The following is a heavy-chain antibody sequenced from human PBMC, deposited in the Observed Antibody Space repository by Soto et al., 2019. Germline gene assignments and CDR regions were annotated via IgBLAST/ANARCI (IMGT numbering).Heavy chain of an antibody. Sequence: PGGSLRLSCAASGFTFSSYAMSWVRQAPGKGLEWDSAISGSGGSTYYADSVKGRFTISRDNSKNTLYLQMNSLRAEDTAVYYCAKDSEDIVLMVYATFDYWGQGTLVTVSS. D-gene: IGHD2-8*01. CDR1: GFTFSSYA. V-gene: IGHV3-23*01. CDR2: ISGSGGST. CDR3: AKDSEDIVLMVYATFDY. J-gene: IGHJ4*02.